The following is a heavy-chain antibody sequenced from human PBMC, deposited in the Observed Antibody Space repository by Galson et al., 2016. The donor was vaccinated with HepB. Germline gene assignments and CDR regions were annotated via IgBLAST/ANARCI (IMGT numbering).Heavy chain of an antibody. CDR3: ARSPPYYYNSSVFYFDR. D-gene: IGHD3-22*01. Sequence: SVKVSCKASGYTFTTYYMHWVRQAPGQGLEWMGVINPSGGTTQYAQRFQGRVAMSRDMSTSTVYMEVSSLRSEGTAVYYCARSPPYYYNSSVFYFDRWGQGTLVSVSS. CDR1: GYTFTTYY. V-gene: IGHV1-46*01. J-gene: IGHJ4*02. CDR2: INPSGGTT.